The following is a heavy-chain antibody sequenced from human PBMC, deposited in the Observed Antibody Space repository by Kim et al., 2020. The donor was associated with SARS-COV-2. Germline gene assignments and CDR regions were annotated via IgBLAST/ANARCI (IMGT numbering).Heavy chain of an antibody. J-gene: IGHJ4*02. V-gene: IGHV4-59*01. CDR2: IYYSGST. D-gene: IGHD1-26*01. CDR1: GGSISSYY. Sequence: SETLSLTCTVSGGSISSYYWSWIRQPPGKGLEWIGYIYYSGSTNYNPSLKSRVTISVDTSKNQFSLKLSSVTAADTAVYYCARGYSGSSDYWGQGTLVTVSS. CDR3: ARGYSGSSDY.